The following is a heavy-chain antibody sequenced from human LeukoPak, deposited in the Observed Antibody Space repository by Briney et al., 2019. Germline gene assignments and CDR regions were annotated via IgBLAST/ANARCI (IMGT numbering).Heavy chain of an antibody. CDR2: INTEGVST. Sequence: QAGGSLRLSCAASGFISSSYCMHWVRQPPGKGLVCIACINTEGVSTNYADSGKGRFTISRNNAKHTLYLQMSSLRAADTAVYYCARSRTYGDYGRGLDYWGQGTLVTVSS. CDR1: GFISSSYC. D-gene: IGHD4-17*01. V-gene: IGHV3-74*01. J-gene: IGHJ4*02. CDR3: ARSRTYGDYGRGLDY.